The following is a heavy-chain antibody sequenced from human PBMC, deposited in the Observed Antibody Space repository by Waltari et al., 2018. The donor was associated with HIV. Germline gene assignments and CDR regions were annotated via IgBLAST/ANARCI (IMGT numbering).Heavy chain of an antibody. J-gene: IGHJ4*02. D-gene: IGHD5-12*01. CDR3: ARVRFSGFYCDY. CDR1: GGSFSGYY. CDR2: INHSGST. V-gene: IGHV4-34*01. Sequence: QVQLQQWGAGLLKPSETLSLTCAVYGGSFSGYYWSWIRQPPGKGLEWIGEINHSGSTNYNPSLKSRVTISVDTSKNQFSLKLSSVTAADTAVYYCARVRFSGFYCDYWGQGTLVTVSS.